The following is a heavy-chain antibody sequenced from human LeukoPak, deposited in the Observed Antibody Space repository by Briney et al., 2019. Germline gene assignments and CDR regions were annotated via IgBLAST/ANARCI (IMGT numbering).Heavy chain of an antibody. CDR2: FYHSGST. D-gene: IGHD3-3*01. Sequence: PSETLSLTCSVSGYSITSGYYWGWIRQPPGKGLQWIGSFYHSGSTYYNPSLKSRVTISVDTSNNQFSLKLRSLTAADTAVYYCARVLPPFWSGLDYWGQGTLVTVSS. V-gene: IGHV4-38-2*02. CDR1: GYSITSGYY. J-gene: IGHJ4*02. CDR3: ARVLPPFWSGLDY.